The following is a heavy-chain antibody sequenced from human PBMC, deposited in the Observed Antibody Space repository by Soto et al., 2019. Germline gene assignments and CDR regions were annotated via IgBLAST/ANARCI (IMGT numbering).Heavy chain of an antibody. V-gene: IGHV3-30*03. Sequence: QEQLVESGGGVVQPGRSLRLSCEASGFTFSSYGMHWVRQAPGEGLDWVAFISYDGSNKYYADSVRGRFTISRDNSENTLFLQMNRLRPEDTAVYYCARVLGINGVNWFDPWGQGTLVTVSS. J-gene: IGHJ5*02. CDR2: ISYDGSNK. CDR1: GFTFSSYG. CDR3: ARVLGINGVNWFDP. D-gene: IGHD2-8*01.